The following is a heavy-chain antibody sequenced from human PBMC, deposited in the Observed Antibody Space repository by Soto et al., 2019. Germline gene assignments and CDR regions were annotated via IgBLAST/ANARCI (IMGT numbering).Heavy chain of an antibody. CDR1: GYTFTSYG. CDR2: ISAYNGNT. V-gene: IGHV1-18*01. Sequence: GASVKVSCKASGYTFTSYGISWVRQAPGQGLEWMGWISAYNGNTNYAQKLQGRVTMTTDTSTSTAYMELRSLRSDDTAVYYCARVVGVRMVRGVLKSFDPWGQGTQVTVSS. J-gene: IGHJ5*02. CDR3: ARVVGVRMVRGVLKSFDP. D-gene: IGHD3-10*01.